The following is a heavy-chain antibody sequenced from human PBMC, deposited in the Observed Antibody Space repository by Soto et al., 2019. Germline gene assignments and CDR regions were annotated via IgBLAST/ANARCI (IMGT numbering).Heavy chain of an antibody. CDR1: GYTFTNYN. CDR2: MNPKTGNT. Sequence: QEQLVQSGAEVKKPGAPVKVSCKASGYTFTNYNINWVRQATGQGLEWMGWMNPKTGNTGYAGKFQGRVTMTRNSSINTAFMELSGVRSEDTAVYYCAREAASDPSFYYHYMDVWGKGTTVTVSS. J-gene: IGHJ6*03. D-gene: IGHD6-25*01. CDR3: AREAASDPSFYYHYMDV. V-gene: IGHV1-8*01.